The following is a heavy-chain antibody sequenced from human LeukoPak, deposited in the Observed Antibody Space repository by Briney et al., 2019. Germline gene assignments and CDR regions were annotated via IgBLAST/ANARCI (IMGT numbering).Heavy chain of an antibody. Sequence: PGGSLRLSCAASGSTFSDYNMNWVRQAPGKGLEWVSYISRSSTLIYYADSVEGRFTISRDNAKNSLYLQMIGLRAEDTAVYYCARETLSSSWTYDYWGQGTLVTVSS. CDR1: GSTFSDYN. V-gene: IGHV3-48*01. J-gene: IGHJ4*02. D-gene: IGHD6-13*01. CDR2: ISRSSTLI. CDR3: ARETLSSSWTYDY.